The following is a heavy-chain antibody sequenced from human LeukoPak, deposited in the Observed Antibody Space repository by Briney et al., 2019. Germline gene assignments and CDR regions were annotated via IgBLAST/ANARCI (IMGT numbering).Heavy chain of an antibody. CDR2: INTDTGNP. J-gene: IGHJ2*01. CDR1: GYTFTTYA. CDR3: ATRRGTAYWYFDL. V-gene: IGHV7-4-1*02. Sequence: ASVKVSCKASGYTFTTYAMNWVRQAPGQGLEWMGWINTDTGNPTYAQGFTGRFVFSLDTSVSTAYLQISSLKAEDTAVYYCATRRGTAYWYFDLRGRGTLVTVSS. D-gene: IGHD6-25*01.